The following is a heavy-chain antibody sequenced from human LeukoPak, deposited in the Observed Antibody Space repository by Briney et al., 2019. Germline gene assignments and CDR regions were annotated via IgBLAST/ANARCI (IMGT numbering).Heavy chain of an antibody. D-gene: IGHD2-15*01. CDR3: AKLTLTDNWFDP. Sequence: GASVKVSCKASGYTFTSYSISWVRQAPGQGLEWMGWISAYNGNTNYAQKLQGRVTMTTDTSTSTAYMELRSLRSDDTAVYYCAKLTLTDNWFDPWGQGTPVTVSS. CDR1: GYTFTSYS. CDR2: ISAYNGNT. J-gene: IGHJ5*02. V-gene: IGHV1-18*01.